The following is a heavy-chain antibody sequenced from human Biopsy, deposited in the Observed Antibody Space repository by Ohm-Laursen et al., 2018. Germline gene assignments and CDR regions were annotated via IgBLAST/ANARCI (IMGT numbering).Heavy chain of an antibody. V-gene: IGHV3-11*01. Sequence: SLSLSCAASGFSFSDYHMRWIRQAPGRGLGWVSYFSGGGTIYYGDSMKGRVTISRDNAKNSLYLQMHSLRAEDTAVYYCARDTRWSPYSMDVWGQGTTVTVSS. D-gene: IGHD4-23*01. CDR3: ARDTRWSPYSMDV. CDR2: FSGGGTI. CDR1: GFSFSDYH. J-gene: IGHJ6*02.